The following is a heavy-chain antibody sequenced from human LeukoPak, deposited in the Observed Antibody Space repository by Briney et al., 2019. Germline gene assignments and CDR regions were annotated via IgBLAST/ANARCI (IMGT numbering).Heavy chain of an antibody. CDR2: INHSGST. Sequence: SETLSLTCAVYGGSFSGYYWSWIRQPPGKGLEWIGEINHSGSTNYNPSLKSRVTISVDTSKNQFSLKLSSVTAADTAVYYCNGESGDYWGQGTLVTVSS. D-gene: IGHD3-10*01. CDR3: NGESGDY. J-gene: IGHJ4*02. CDR1: GGSFSGYY. V-gene: IGHV4-34*03.